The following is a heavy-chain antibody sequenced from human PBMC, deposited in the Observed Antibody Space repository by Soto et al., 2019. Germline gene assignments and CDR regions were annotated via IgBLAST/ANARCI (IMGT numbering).Heavy chain of an antibody. J-gene: IGHJ3*02. CDR3: ATCPGSTSCYVNAFDI. CDR1: GFTFSSYS. V-gene: IGHV3-21*01. Sequence: GGSLRLSCAASGFTFSSYSMNWVRQAPGKGLEWVSSISSSSSYIYYADSVKGRFTISRDNAKNSLYLQMNSLRAEDTAVYYCATCPGSTSCYVNAFDIWGQGTMVTVSS. D-gene: IGHD2-2*01. CDR2: ISSSSSYI.